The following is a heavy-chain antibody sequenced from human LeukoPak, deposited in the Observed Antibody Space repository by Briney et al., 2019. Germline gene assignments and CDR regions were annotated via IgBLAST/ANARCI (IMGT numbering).Heavy chain of an antibody. V-gene: IGHV3-48*03. Sequence: GGSLRLSCAASGFTFSSYEMNWVRQAPGKGLEWVSYISSSGSTIYYADSVKGRFAISRGNAKNSLYLQMNSLRAEDTAVYYCARDGEYYDSSGYYQKDFDYWGQGTLVTVSS. CDR2: ISSSGSTI. CDR1: GFTFSSYE. J-gene: IGHJ4*02. CDR3: ARDGEYYDSSGYYQKDFDY. D-gene: IGHD3-22*01.